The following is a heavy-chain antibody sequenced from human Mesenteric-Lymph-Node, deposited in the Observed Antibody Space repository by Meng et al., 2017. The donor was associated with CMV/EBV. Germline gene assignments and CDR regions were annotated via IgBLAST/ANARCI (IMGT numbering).Heavy chain of an antibody. V-gene: IGHV4-30-4*01. CDR3: AREGTNSYYFDY. CDR2: IYGSGST. CDR1: GDSISSGDSY. J-gene: IGHJ4*02. D-gene: IGHD1-14*01. Sequence: VSGDSISSGDSYWSWIRQPPGKGLEWIGYIYGSGSTSYNPSLESRVTISVDTSKNQFSLKVMSVTAADTAVYYCAREGTNSYYFDYWGQGTLVTVSS.